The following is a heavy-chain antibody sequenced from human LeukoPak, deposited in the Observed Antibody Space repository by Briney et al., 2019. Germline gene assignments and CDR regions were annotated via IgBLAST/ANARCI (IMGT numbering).Heavy chain of an antibody. D-gene: IGHD3-3*01. V-gene: IGHV3-23*01. J-gene: IGHJ4*02. Sequence: PGGSLRLSCAASGFTFSSYAMSWVRQAPGKGLEWVSAISGSGGSTYYADSVKGRFTISRDNSKNTLYLQMNSLRAEDTAVYYCAKAYDLWSGYYTPTFDYWGQGTLVTVSS. CDR3: AKAYDLWSGYYTPTFDY. CDR2: ISGSGGST. CDR1: GFTFSSYA.